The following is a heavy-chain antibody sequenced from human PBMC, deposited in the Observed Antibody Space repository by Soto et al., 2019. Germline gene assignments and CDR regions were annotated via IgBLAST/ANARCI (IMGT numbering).Heavy chain of an antibody. CDR1: GGSISNHY. CDR2: IYYNGNT. J-gene: IGHJ4*02. V-gene: IGHV4-59*11. Sequence: QGQLQESGPGLVKPSETLSLTCTVSGGSISNHYWSWIRQPPGKGLEWIGYIYYNGNTNYNPPLKSRVTISVDTSKNQISLKLSSVTAADTALYYCTRATWYSEYWGEGTLVTVSS. CDR3: TRATWYSEY. D-gene: IGHD2-21*02.